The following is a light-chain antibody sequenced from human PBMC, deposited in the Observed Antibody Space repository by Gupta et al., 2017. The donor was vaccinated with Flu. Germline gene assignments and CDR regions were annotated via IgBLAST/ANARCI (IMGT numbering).Light chain of an antibody. CDR2: QDK. V-gene: IGLV3-1*01. CDR3: QAGDSGTVV. CDR1: KVGNKF. J-gene: IGLJ2*01. Sequence: SYELTQPPSVSVSPGQTASIACSGEKVGNKFAFWYQQKPGQSLLLVIYQDKKRPSVIPVRFSGSYSGSTATLTIGGTQATDDAYYYCQAGDSGTVVFGGGTKLTVL.